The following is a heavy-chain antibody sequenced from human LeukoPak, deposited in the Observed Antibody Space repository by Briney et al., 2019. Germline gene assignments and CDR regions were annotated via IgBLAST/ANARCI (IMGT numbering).Heavy chain of an antibody. CDR1: GFTFSSYA. V-gene: IGHV3-30*04. CDR2: ISYDGSNK. D-gene: IGHD3-10*01. Sequence: PGRSLRLSCAASGFTFSSYAMHWVRQAPGKGLEWVAVISYDGSNKYYADSVKGRFTISRDNSKNTLYLQMNSQRAEDTAVYYCARVETYYGSGSPLYGMDVWGQGTTVTVSS. CDR3: ARVETYYGSGSPLYGMDV. J-gene: IGHJ6*02.